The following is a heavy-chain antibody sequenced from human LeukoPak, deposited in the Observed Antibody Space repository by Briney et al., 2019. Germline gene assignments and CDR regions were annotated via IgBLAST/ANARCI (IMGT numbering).Heavy chain of an antibody. Sequence: GGSLRLSCAASGFTFSSYGMHWVRQAPGKGLEWVAVIWYDGSNKYYADSVKGRFTISRDNSKNTLYLQMNSLRAEDTAVYYCARGEFNPNFWYGMDVWGQGTTVTVSS. D-gene: IGHD3-10*01. V-gene: IGHV3-33*01. CDR1: GFTFSSYG. CDR3: ARGEFNPNFWYGMDV. CDR2: IWYDGSNK. J-gene: IGHJ6*02.